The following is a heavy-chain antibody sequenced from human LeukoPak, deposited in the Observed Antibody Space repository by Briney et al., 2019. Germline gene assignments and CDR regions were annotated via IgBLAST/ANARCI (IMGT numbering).Heavy chain of an antibody. Sequence: SVKVSCKASGGTFSSYAISWVRQAPGQGLEWMGGIIPIFGTANYAQKFQGRVTITTDESTSTAYMELSSLRSEDTAVYYCARDRVWGEFSGGSCSEGGNWFDPWGKGTLVTVSS. CDR2: IIPIFGTA. CDR3: ARDRVWGEFSGGSCSEGGNWFDP. CDR1: GGTFSSYA. V-gene: IGHV1-69*05. J-gene: IGHJ5*02. D-gene: IGHD2-15*01.